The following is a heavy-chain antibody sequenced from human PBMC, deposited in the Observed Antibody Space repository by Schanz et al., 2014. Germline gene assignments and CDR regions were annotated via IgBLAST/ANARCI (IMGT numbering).Heavy chain of an antibody. D-gene: IGHD6-19*01. J-gene: IGHJ4*02. V-gene: IGHV4-39*01. Sequence: RLQESGPGLVKPSETLSLTCTVSGDSIRSDHYYWGWIRQPPGKGLEWIGRIFYNKETSYNPSAGGGAEKPVDPSKKEFYLNWYSGTAADTAVYYCASRASGWYALGYFDYWGQGAPVTVSS. CDR2: IFYNKET. CDR1: GDSIRSDHYY. CDR3: ASRASGWYALGYFDY.